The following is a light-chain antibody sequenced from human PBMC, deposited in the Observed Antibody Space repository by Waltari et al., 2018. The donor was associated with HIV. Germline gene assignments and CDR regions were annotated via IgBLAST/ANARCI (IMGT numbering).Light chain of an antibody. J-gene: IGKJ5*01. Sequence: IQLTQSPTSMFAFVGERVTITCRASQNISNSLNWYQQKPGKAPEVLIYSGTNLQSGVPSRFSGSGSGTDFTLTISSLQPGDFVTYSCQQTYATPRTFGLGTRL. CDR3: QQTYATPRT. CDR2: SGT. CDR1: QNISNS. V-gene: IGKV1-39*01.